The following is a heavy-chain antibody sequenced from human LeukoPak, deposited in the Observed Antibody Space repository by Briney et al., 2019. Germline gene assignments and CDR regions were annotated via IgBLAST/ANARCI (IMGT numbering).Heavy chain of an antibody. CDR3: AKDISPTTMVRGANAFDI. J-gene: IGHJ3*02. Sequence: GGSLRLSCTASGFTFNYYAMHWVRQAPGKGLESVAGISWDGAKIYYADSVKGRFTISRDNSKNSLYLQMNSLRAEDTALYYCAKDISPTTMVRGANAFDIWGQGTMVTVSS. CDR2: ISWDGAKI. CDR1: GFTFNYYA. D-gene: IGHD3-10*01. V-gene: IGHV3-9*01.